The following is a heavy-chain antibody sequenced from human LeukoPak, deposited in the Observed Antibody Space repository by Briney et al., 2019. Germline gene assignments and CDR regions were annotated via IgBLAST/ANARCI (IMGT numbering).Heavy chain of an antibody. V-gene: IGHV3-23*01. J-gene: IGHJ4*02. CDR3: AKDGEVSGSSPEDYYFDY. Sequence: PGGSLRLSCAASGFTFSSYWMSWVRQAPGKGLEWVSAISGSGGSTYYADSVKGRFTISRDNSKNTLYLQMNSLRAEDTAVYYCAKDGEVSGSSPEDYYFDYWGQGTLVTVSS. CDR1: GFTFSSYW. D-gene: IGHD6-6*01. CDR2: ISGSGGST.